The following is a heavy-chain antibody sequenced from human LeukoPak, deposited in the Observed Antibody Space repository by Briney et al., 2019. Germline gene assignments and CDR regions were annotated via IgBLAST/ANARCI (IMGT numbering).Heavy chain of an antibody. CDR2: IRSDGSNK. D-gene: IGHD4-17*01. Sequence: PGGSLRLSCAASGFTFSSYGMHWVRQAPGKGLEWVAFIRSDGSNKYYADSVKGRFTISRDNSKNTLYLQMNSLRAEDTAVYYCAKALTTVTTFLYFDYWGQGTLVTVSS. CDR3: AKALTTVTTFLYFDY. CDR1: GFTFSSYG. J-gene: IGHJ4*02. V-gene: IGHV3-30*02.